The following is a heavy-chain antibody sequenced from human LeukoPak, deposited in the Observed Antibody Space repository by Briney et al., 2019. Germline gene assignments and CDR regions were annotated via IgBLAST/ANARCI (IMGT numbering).Heavy chain of an antibody. J-gene: IGHJ4*02. D-gene: IGHD3-22*01. V-gene: IGHV3-43*02. CDR2: ISGDGGST. Sequence: GGSLRLSCAASGFTFDDYAMHWVRXAXXXXLEXVSLISGDGGSTYHADSVKGRFTISRDNSKNSLYLQMNSLRTEDTALYYCAKDWGAYYDSSGFYSGDFDYWGQGTLVTVSS. CDR3: AKDWGAYYDSSGFYSGDFDY. CDR1: GFTFDDYA.